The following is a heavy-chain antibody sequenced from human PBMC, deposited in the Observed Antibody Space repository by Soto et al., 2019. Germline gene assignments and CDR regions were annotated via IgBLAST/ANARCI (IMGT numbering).Heavy chain of an antibody. CDR2: AIPVLGVA. Sequence: QVQLVQSGAEVKKPGSSVKVSCKASGGNFRSQSISISWVRQAPGQGLEWMGRAIPVLGVANYAQKFQGRVTITADKFTSTVYMELSILRSEDTAVYYCARDREVAAPGTVETNYYYGMDVWGQGTTVTVSS. CDR1: GGNFRSQSIS. V-gene: IGHV1-69*08. J-gene: IGHJ6*02. D-gene: IGHD6-13*01. CDR3: ARDREVAAPGTVETNYYYGMDV.